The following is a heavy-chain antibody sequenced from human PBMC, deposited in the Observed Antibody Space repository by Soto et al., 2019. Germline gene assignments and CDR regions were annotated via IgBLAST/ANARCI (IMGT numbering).Heavy chain of an antibody. CDR1: GYSFTGYA. V-gene: IGHV1-3*01. J-gene: IGHJ4*02. Sequence: ASVKVSCRASGYSFTGYARHGVRRAPGQGLEWMGWINGNNGNTKYSPHFYGRVTFTRDTSANTGYMELRGLKPEDTAVYFCARDNQFRDKLWTAYFECWGQLTQVTVCS. CDR2: INGNNGNT. D-gene: IGHD3-16*01. CDR3: ARDNQFRDKLWTAYFEC.